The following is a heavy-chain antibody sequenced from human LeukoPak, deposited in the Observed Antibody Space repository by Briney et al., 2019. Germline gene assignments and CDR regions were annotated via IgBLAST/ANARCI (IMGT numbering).Heavy chain of an antibody. V-gene: IGHV4-61*02. Sequence: GPEWIGLIYTGGSINYNPSLKSRVTISIGTSKNQFSLRLNSVTAADTAVYYCARDFFPWGQGTLVTVSS. D-gene: IGHD3-3*01. J-gene: IGHJ5*02. CDR2: IYTGGSI. CDR3: ARDFFP.